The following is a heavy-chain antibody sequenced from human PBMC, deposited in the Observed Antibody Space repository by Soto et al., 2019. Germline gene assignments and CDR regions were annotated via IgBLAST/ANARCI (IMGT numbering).Heavy chain of an antibody. CDR1: GYTFTSYY. Sequence: ASVKVSCKASGYTFTSYYMHWVRQAPGQGLEWMGIINPSGGSTSYAQKFQGRVTMTRDTSTSTVYMELSSLRSEDTAVYYCARMTTVTPKQAVFDPWGQGTLVTVS. D-gene: IGHD4-4*01. CDR2: INPSGGST. J-gene: IGHJ5*02. V-gene: IGHV1-46*03. CDR3: ARMTTVTPKQAVFDP.